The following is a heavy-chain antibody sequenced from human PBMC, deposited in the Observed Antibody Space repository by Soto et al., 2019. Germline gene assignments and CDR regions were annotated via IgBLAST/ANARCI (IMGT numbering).Heavy chain of an antibody. Sequence: AKVSSKDPGGTLNTHAYNWVRHAPGQVLEWVGGIFPIFGTSNYAQKFQGRVTITADESTSTVYLELSSLRSEDTAVYYCARDLEFRDGNISHLDYWGQGTLVT. CDR2: IFPIFGTS. CDR1: GGTLNTHA. CDR3: ARDLEFRDGNISHLDY. D-gene: IGHD3-10*01. V-gene: IGHV1-69*01. J-gene: IGHJ4*02.